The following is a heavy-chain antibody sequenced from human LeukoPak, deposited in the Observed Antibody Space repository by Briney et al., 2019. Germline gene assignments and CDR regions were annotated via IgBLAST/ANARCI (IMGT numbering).Heavy chain of an antibody. CDR1: GFTFSSYS. D-gene: IGHD3-22*01. J-gene: IGHJ4*02. CDR3: ARAWTMIPDY. V-gene: IGHV3-21*01. Sequence: GGSLRLSCAASGFTFSSYSMNWVRQAPGKGLEWVSSISSSSSYIYYADSVKGRFTISRDSAKNSLYLQMNSLRAEDTAVYYCARAWTMIPDYWGQGTLVTVSS. CDR2: ISSSSSYI.